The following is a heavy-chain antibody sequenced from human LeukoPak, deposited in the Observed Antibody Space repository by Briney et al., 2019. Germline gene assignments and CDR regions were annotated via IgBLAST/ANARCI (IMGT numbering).Heavy chain of an antibody. CDR3: ARAGWFDP. J-gene: IGHJ5*02. V-gene: IGHV1-8*03. Sequence: ASVKVSCKASGYTFTSYDINWVRQATAQGLEWMGWMNTNSGNTGYAQKFQGRVTITRNTSISTAYMELSSLRSEDTAVSCCARAGWFDPWGQGTLVTVSS. CDR2: MNTNSGNT. CDR1: GYTFTSYD.